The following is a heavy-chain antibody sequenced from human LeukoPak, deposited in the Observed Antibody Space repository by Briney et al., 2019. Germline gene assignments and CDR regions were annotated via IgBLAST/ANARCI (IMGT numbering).Heavy chain of an antibody. CDR3: ARGGLYTSSWYGPIDY. D-gene: IGHD6-13*01. J-gene: IGHJ4*02. V-gene: IGHV3-23*01. CDR2: ISGGGDSP. Sequence: PGGSLRLSCAASGFTFSSYAMSWVRQAPGKGLEWVSIISGGGDSPYYADSVKGRFTISRDNSESTLYLQMNSLRAEDTAVYYCARGGLYTSSWYGPIDYWGQGTLVTVSS. CDR1: GFTFSSYA.